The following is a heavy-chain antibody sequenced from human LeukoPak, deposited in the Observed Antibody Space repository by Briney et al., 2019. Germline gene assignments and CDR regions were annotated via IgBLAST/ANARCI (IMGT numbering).Heavy chain of an antibody. J-gene: IGHJ4*02. D-gene: IGHD6-19*01. Sequence: PGGSLRLSCAASGLTFSSYWMHWVRQAPWKGLEWVSSISSSSSYIYYADSVKGRFTISRDNAKNSLYLQMNSLRAEDTAVYYCARDLPGLSGWYSPYFDYWGQGTLVTVSS. CDR1: GLTFSSYW. V-gene: IGHV3-21*01. CDR3: ARDLPGLSGWYSPYFDY. CDR2: ISSSSSYI.